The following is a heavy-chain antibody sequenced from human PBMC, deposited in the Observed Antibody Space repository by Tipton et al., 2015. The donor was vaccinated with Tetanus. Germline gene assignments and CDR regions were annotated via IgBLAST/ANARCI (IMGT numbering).Heavy chain of an antibody. CDR1: GGSISSYY. D-gene: IGHD2-15*01. J-gene: IGHJ6*02. CDR3: ARGSLYCSGGTCSTMWYGMDV. Sequence: TLSLTCTVSGGSISSYYWSWIRQPPGKGLEWIGYIYYSGSTNYNPSLKSRVTISVDTSKNQFSLKLSSVTAADTAVYYCARGSLYCSGGTCSTMWYGMDVWGQGTTVTVSS. CDR2: IYYSGST. V-gene: IGHV4-59*01.